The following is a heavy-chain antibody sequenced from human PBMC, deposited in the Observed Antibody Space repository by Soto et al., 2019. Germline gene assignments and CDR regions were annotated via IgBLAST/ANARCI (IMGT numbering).Heavy chain of an antibody. Sequence: SETLSLTCAVYGGSLSGYYWSWIRQPPGKGLEWIGEINHSGSTNYNPSLKSRVTISVDTSKNQFSLKLSPVTAAETAVYYCARGRRHIVVVTAIRSSYYYYGMDVWGQGTTVTASS. CDR2: INHSGST. CDR3: ARGRRHIVVVTAIRSSYYYYGMDV. CDR1: GGSLSGYY. D-gene: IGHD2-21*02. V-gene: IGHV4-34*01. J-gene: IGHJ6*02.